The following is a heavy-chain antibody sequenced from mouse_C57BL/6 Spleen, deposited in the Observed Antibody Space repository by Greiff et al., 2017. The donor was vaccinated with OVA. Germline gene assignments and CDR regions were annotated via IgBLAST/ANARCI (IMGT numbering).Heavy chain of an antibody. CDR2: IDPSDSYT. Sequence: VQLQQPGAELVRPGTSVKLSCKASGYTFTSYWMHWVKQRPGQGLEWIGVIDPSDSYTNYNQKFKGKATLTVDTSSSTAYMQLSSLTSEDSAVYYCARGPHYFDYWGQGTTLTVSS. V-gene: IGHV1-59*01. CDR1: GYTFTSYW. J-gene: IGHJ2*01. CDR3: ARGPHYFDY.